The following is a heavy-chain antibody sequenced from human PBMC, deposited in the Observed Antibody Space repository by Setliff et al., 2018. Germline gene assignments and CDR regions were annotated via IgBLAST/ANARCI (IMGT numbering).Heavy chain of an antibody. Sequence: SETLSLTCTITGVSITSSNYWTWVRQSPGRGLEWIGEIYHRGRTIYSPSLQGRVTMSVDKAKNQFSLDLRSVTAADTAIYYCAREAYDYESGNPTFYIDLWGKGTTVTVSS. CDR2: IYHRGRT. D-gene: IGHD3-3*01. CDR1: GVSITSSNY. V-gene: IGHV4-4*02. CDR3: AREAYDYESGNPTFYIDL. J-gene: IGHJ6*03.